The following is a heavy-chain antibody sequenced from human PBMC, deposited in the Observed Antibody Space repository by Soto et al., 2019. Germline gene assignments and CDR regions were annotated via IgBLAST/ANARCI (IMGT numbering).Heavy chain of an antibody. V-gene: IGHV3-21*01. D-gene: IGHD2-15*01. J-gene: IGHJ6*02. CDR3: ARDRILSLLRILADILDV. Sequence: EVQLVESGGGLVKPGGSLRLSCAASGFTFSSYSMNWVRQAPGKGLEWVASISSSSTYIHYADSVKGRFTISRDNAKNSLYLQMNNLRADDTAVYYCARDRILSLLRILADILDVWGQGTTVTVS. CDR2: ISSSSTYI. CDR1: GFTFSSYS.